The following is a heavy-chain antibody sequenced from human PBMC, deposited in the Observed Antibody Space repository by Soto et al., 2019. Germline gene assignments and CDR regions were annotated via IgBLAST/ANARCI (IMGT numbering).Heavy chain of an antibody. CDR2: ISGSGGST. D-gene: IGHD6-19*01. V-gene: IGHV3-23*01. J-gene: IGHJ4*02. Sequence: LRLSCAASGFTFSSYAMSWVRQAPGKGLEWVSAISGSGGSTYYADSVKGRFTISRDNSKNTLYLQMNSLRAEDTAVYYCAKDRGMGSGWAFDYWGQGTLVTVSS. CDR3: AKDRGMGSGWAFDY. CDR1: GFTFSSYA.